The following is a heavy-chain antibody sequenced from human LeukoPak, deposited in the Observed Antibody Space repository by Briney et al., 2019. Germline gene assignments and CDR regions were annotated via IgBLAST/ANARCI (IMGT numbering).Heavy chain of an antibody. D-gene: IGHD6-19*01. CDR2: IYYSGST. CDR1: GGSISSSY. CDR3: ARETKTSPGIAVAGEAFDI. J-gene: IGHJ3*02. Sequence: PSETLSLTCSVSGGSISSSYWSWIRQPPGKGLEWIGYIYYSGSTNYNPSLKSRVSISVDTSKNQFSLRLSSVTAADTAVYYCARETKTSPGIAVAGEAFDIWGQGTMVTVSS. V-gene: IGHV4-59*01.